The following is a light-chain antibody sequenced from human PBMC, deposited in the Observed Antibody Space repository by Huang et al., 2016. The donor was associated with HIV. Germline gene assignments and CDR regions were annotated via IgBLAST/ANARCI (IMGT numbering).Light chain of an antibody. CDR3: QQYDGLPPWT. V-gene: IGKV1-33*01. Sequence: DIQMTQSPSSLSTSVGDRVTITCQASQDIAKYLNWYQHKPGQAPKLLIYDASKVEIGVPSRFSGSGSGTDFTFTISSRQPEDIATYDCQQYDGLPPWTFGQGTRVEIK. CDR2: DAS. CDR1: QDIAKY. J-gene: IGKJ1*01.